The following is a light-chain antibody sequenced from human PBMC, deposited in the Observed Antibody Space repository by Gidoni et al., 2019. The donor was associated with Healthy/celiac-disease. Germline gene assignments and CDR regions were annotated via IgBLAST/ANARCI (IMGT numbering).Light chain of an antibody. V-gene: IGKV1-39*01. Sequence: DIQMTQSPSSLSASVGDRVTITCRASQSISNYLNWYQQKPGKAPKLLIYAASILQSGVPSRFSGSGSGTDFTLTISSLQPEDFATYYGQQTFSTPYTFGQGTKLEIK. CDR1: QSISNY. CDR3: QQTFSTPYT. CDR2: AAS. J-gene: IGKJ2*01.